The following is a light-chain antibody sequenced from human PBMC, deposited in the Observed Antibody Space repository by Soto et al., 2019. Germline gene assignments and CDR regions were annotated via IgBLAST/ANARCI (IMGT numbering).Light chain of an antibody. V-gene: IGKV3-15*01. CDR3: QQSNNWPYT. J-gene: IGKJ2*01. CDR1: QSVRDN. Sequence: EIVMTHSPATLYVSPGERATLSCRASQSVRDNLAWYQQKPGQAPRLLIYGASTRATGIPARLSASGSGTEFTLTITSLQSEDFALDFCQQSNNWPYTFGQGTKLEIK. CDR2: GAS.